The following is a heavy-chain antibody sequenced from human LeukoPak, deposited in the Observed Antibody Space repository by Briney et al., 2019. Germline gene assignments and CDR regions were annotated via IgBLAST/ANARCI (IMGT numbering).Heavy chain of an antibody. CDR2: IYSGGST. Sequence: GGSLRLSCAASGFTVSSNYMSWVRQAPGKGLEWVSVIYSGGSTYYADSVKGRFTISRDNSKNTLYLQMNSLRAEDTAVYYCARESGIAAVRSDYWGQGTLVTVSS. V-gene: IGHV3-53*01. D-gene: IGHD6-13*01. CDR3: ARESGIAAVRSDY. CDR1: GFTVSSNY. J-gene: IGHJ4*02.